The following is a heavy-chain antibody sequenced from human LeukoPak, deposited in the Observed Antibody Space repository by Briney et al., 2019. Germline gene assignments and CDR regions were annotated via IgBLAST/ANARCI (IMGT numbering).Heavy chain of an antibody. J-gene: IGHJ6*02. Sequence: ASVKVSCKASRYTFTGYYMHWVRQAPGQGLEWMGWINPNSGGTNYAQKFQGRVTMTRDTSISTAYMELSRLRSDDTAVYYCARDGDIAVAGAYYYYGMDVWGQGTTVTVSS. CDR1: RYTFTGYY. V-gene: IGHV1-2*02. D-gene: IGHD6-19*01. CDR2: INPNSGGT. CDR3: ARDGDIAVAGAYYYYGMDV.